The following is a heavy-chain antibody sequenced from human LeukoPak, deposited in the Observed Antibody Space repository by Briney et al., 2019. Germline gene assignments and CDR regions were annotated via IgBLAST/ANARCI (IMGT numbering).Heavy chain of an antibody. V-gene: IGHV1-2*02. D-gene: IGHD1-1*01. Sequence: GASVKVSCKASGYTFTDYYMHWVRQPPGQGLEWVGWINPNSSDTNYAQKFQGRVTMTRYTSTSTAYMELSRLRSNDTAVYYCARAEVRYWNQGGKNWFDPWGQGTLVTVSS. CDR3: ARAEVRYWNQGGKNWFDP. J-gene: IGHJ5*02. CDR1: GYTFTDYY. CDR2: INPNSSDT.